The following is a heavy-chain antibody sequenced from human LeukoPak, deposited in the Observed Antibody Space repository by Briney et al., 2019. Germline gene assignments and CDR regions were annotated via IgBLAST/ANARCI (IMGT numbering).Heavy chain of an antibody. Sequence: SETLSLTCAFSGYSISNGFHWGCIRQPPGKGLEWIGYIYYSGSTNYNPSLKSRVTISVDTSKIQFSLKLSSVTAADTAVYYCARHDMTLAGGSLAYFDYWRQGTLVTVSS. J-gene: IGHJ4*02. V-gene: IGHV4-38-2*01. CDR1: GYSISNGFH. CDR2: IYYSGST. CDR3: ARHDMTLAGGSLAYFDY. D-gene: IGHD3-9*01.